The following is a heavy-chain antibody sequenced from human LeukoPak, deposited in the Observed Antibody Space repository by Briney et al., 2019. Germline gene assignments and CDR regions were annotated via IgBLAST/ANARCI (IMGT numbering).Heavy chain of an antibody. CDR3: ARFRAGYCSGASCYDSFDI. CDR2: IYPADSDT. D-gene: IGHD2-15*01. CDR1: EYSFTSYW. Sequence: GESLKISCKGSEYSFTSYWIGWVRQMPGKGLEWMGIIYPADSDTRYSPSFKGQVTISADKSITTAFLQWSSLKASDTAMYYCARFRAGYCSGASCYDSFDIWAQGTMVTVSS. V-gene: IGHV5-51*01. J-gene: IGHJ3*02.